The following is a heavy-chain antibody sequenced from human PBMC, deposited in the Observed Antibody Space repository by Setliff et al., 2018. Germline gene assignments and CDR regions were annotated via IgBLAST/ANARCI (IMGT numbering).Heavy chain of an antibody. CDR3: ARASGGNSVEDGFDI. CDR1: DHTFTDYG. V-gene: IGHV1-18*01. CDR2: ISAYNGRT. J-gene: IGHJ3*02. D-gene: IGHD1-26*01. Sequence: ASVKVSCKASDHTFTDYGIYWVRQAPGQGLEWMGWISAYNGRTNYAEKFHARVTMTTDTATSTAYMELRSLKSDDTAVYYCARASGGNSVEDGFDIWGQGTMVTVSS.